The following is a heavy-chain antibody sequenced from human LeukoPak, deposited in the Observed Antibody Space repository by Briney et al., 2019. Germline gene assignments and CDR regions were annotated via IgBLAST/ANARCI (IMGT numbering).Heavy chain of an antibody. D-gene: IGHD2-2*01. CDR1: GGSISGYY. V-gene: IGHV4-39*01. Sequence: TTSETLSLTCTVSGGSISGYYWSWIRQPPGKGLEWIGSIYYSGSTYYNPSLKSRVTISVDTSKNQFSLKLSSVTAADTAVYYCARIFSYCSSTSCCPYYYYGMDVWGQGTTVTVSS. J-gene: IGHJ6*02. CDR3: ARIFSYCSSTSCCPYYYYGMDV. CDR2: IYYSGST.